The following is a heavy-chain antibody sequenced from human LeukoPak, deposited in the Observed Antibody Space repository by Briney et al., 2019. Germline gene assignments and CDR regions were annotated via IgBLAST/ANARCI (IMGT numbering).Heavy chain of an antibody. J-gene: IGHJ4*02. V-gene: IGHV3-11*04. Sequence: GGSLRLSCAASGFTFSDNYMSWIRQAPGKGLEWVSYISSSGNTTYNADSVKGRFTISRDNAKNLLYLQMNNLRAEDTAVYYCGRDPYYDSLDYWGQGTLVTVSS. D-gene: IGHD3-22*01. CDR3: GRDPYYDSLDY. CDR1: GFTFSDNY. CDR2: ISSSGNTT.